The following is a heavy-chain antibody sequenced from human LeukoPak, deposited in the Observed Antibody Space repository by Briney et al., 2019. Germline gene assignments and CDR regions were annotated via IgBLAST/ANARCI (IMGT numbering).Heavy chain of an antibody. CDR3: ARDQSQRITIFGGPDY. D-gene: IGHD3-3*01. CDR2: INPSGGST. Sequence: ASVKVSCKASGYTFTSYYMHWVRQAPGQGLEWMGIINPSGGSTSYAQKFQGRVTMTRDTSTSTVYMELSSLRSEDTAVYYCARDQSQRITIFGGPDYWGQGTLVTVSS. J-gene: IGHJ4*02. CDR1: GYTFTSYY. V-gene: IGHV1-46*01.